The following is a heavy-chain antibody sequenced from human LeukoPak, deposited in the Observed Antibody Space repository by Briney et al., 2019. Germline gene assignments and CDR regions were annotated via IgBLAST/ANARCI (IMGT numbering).Heavy chain of an antibody. CDR3: ARGFTVTGYDY. Sequence: SETLSLTCTVSGGSISSYYWSWIRQPPGKGLEWIGYIYYSGSTNYNPSLKSRVTISVDTSKNQFSLKLSSVTAADTAVYYCARGFTVTGYDYWGQGTLSPSPQ. V-gene: IGHV4-59*01. CDR1: GGSISSYY. J-gene: IGHJ4*02. D-gene: IGHD4-17*01. CDR2: IYYSGST.